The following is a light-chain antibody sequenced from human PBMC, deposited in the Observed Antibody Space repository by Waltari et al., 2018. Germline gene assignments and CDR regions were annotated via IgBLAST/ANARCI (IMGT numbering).Light chain of an antibody. V-gene: IGKV3D-15*01. J-gene: IGKJ1*01. CDR1: QSVTAN. Sequence: DIVMTQSPVALAVSPGERVVLSCRASQSVTANVAWYQHFPGQAPRLLISGASARATGIPDRFSGSGSGTEFTLTISSLQSEDFAVYYCQQYNHWPPTFGQGTKVEI. CDR2: GAS. CDR3: QQYNHWPPT.